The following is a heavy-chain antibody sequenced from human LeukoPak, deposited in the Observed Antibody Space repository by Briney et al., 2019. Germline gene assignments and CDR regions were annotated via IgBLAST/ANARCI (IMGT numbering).Heavy chain of an antibody. CDR3: ARARTTVTPLDI. CDR1: GYTFTGYY. CDR2: INPNSGGT. V-gene: IGHV1-2*02. Sequence: GASVKVSCKASGYTFTGYYMHWVRQAPGQGLEWMGWINPNSGGTNYAQKFQGRVTMTRDTSISTAYMELSRLRSDDTAVYYCARARTTVTPLDIWDQGTMVTVSS. J-gene: IGHJ3*02. D-gene: IGHD4-17*01.